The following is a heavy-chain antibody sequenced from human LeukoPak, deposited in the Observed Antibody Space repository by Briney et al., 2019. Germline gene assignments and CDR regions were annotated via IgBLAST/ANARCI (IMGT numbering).Heavy chain of an antibody. V-gene: IGHV3-48*04. CDR2: IDGSSATI. CDR1: GFTFNKYS. CDR3: ATYGRDGYRGFY. J-gene: IGHJ4*02. Sequence: GGSLRLSCAASGFTFNKYSMSWVRQAPGKGLEWITYIDGSSATIYYADSVKGRFTTSRDNTKNSVYPHMNSLRAEDTAVYYCATYGRDGYRGFYWGQGTLVTVSS. D-gene: IGHD5-24*01.